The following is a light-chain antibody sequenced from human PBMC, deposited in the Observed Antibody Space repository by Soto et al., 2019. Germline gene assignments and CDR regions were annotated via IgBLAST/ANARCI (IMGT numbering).Light chain of an antibody. V-gene: IGKV1-39*01. CDR2: SAS. CDR3: QQSFNTPWT. Sequence: DIQMTQSPSSLSSSVGDRVTITCRASQIITNYLNWYQQKPGKAPKLLIYSASRLQSGVPSRFSGSGPGKDFTLTISSLQPEDFATYYCQQSFNTPWTFGQGTKVESK. CDR1: QIITNY. J-gene: IGKJ1*01.